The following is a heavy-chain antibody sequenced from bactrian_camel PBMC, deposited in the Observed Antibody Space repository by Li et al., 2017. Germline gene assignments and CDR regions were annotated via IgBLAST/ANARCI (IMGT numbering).Heavy chain of an antibody. V-gene: IGHV3S1*01. Sequence: VQLVESGGGSVQAGGSLRLSCAASGYTYNRNCMAWSCQAPGKEREGVARIATGSGNTYYADSVKGRFTISKDNAKNTIYVQMNSLKPEDSGMYYCAFVSTPKDRCTIGVNLPAVGQGTQVTVS. CDR1: GYTYNRNC. J-gene: IGHJ4*01. D-gene: IGHD1*01. CDR2: IATGSGNT.